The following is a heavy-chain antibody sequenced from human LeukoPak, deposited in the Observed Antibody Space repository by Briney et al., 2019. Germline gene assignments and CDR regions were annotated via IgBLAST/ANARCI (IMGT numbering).Heavy chain of an antibody. Sequence: TKTLSLPCTVSGDSINDYYWRWFRQPPGNRLEWIGWIYYSGSTMYSPSLESRVTISLDTSRTQFSLDLNSVTAADTAVYYCARHAGFGSGYYHDAFDIWGQGSMVIV. J-gene: IGHJ3*02. V-gene: IGHV4-59*08. CDR3: ARHAGFGSGYYHDAFDI. CDR2: IYYSGST. CDR1: GDSINDYY. D-gene: IGHD3-22*01.